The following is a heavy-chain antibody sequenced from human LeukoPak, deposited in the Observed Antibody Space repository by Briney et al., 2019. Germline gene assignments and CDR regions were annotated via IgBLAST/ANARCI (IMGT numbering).Heavy chain of an antibody. CDR2: IKQDGSEK. Sequence: GGSLRLSCAASGFTFSSYWMSWVRQAPGKGLEWVANIKQDGSEKYYVDSVKGRFTISRDNAKNSLYLQMNSLRAEDTAVYYCAKASTLGYCSSTSCFNWFDPWGQGTLVTVSS. CDR1: GFTFSSYW. CDR3: AKASTLGYCSSTSCFNWFDP. V-gene: IGHV3-7*03. J-gene: IGHJ5*02. D-gene: IGHD2-2*01.